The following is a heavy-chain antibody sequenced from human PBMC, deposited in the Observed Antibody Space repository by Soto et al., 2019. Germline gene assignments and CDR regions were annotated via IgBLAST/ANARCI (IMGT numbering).Heavy chain of an antibody. J-gene: IGHJ6*03. Sequence: GGSLRLSCAASGFTFSSYAMSWVRQAPGKGLEWVSAISGSGGSTYYADSVKGRFTISRDNSKNTLYLQMNSLRAEDTAVYYCAKGAYYGANYYYYYMDVWGKGTTVTVSS. CDR1: GFTFSSYA. CDR3: AKGAYYGANYYYYYMDV. CDR2: ISGSGGST. D-gene: IGHD3-10*01. V-gene: IGHV3-23*01.